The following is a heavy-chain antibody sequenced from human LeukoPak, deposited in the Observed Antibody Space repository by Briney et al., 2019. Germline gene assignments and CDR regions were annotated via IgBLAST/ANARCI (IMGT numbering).Heavy chain of an antibody. D-gene: IGHD3-9*01. Sequence: SETLSLTCTVSGGSITSHYWSWIRQPPGKGLEWIGYIYYSGSTNYNPSLKSRVTISVDTSKNQFSLNLNSVIAADTAVYYCARTDFDWFLDYWGQGTPVTVSS. CDR3: ARTDFDWFLDY. J-gene: IGHJ4*02. CDR1: GGSITSHY. CDR2: IYYSGST. V-gene: IGHV4-59*11.